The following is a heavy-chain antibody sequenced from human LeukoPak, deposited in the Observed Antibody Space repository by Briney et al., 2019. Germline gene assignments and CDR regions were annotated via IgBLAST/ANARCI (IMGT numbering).Heavy chain of an antibody. Sequence: ASVKVSCKPSGYSFTSYDINWVRQATGQGLEWMGWMNPNSGNTGSAQKFQGRVTMTRNTSISTAYMELSNLRSEDTAVYYCARRVAAGGTCMGYWGQGTLVTVSS. CDR3: ARRVAAGGTCMGY. CDR1: GYSFTSYD. D-gene: IGHD6-13*01. V-gene: IGHV1-8*01. CDR2: MNPNSGNT. J-gene: IGHJ4*02.